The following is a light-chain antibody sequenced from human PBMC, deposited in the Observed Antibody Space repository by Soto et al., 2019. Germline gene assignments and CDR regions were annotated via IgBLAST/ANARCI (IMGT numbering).Light chain of an antibody. CDR2: GNS. Sequence: QSVLTQPPSVSGAPGQRVTISCTGSSSNIGAGYDVHWYQQLPGTAPKLLIYGNSNLPSGVPDRFSGSKSGTSASLAITGFQDEDEADYYCQSYDSSLSYVFGPGTKLTVL. CDR1: SSNIGAGYD. J-gene: IGLJ1*01. V-gene: IGLV1-40*01. CDR3: QSYDSSLSYV.